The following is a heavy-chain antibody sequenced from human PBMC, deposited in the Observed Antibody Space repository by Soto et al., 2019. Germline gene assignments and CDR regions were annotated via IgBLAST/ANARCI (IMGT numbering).Heavy chain of an antibody. CDR3: AREFSRGSSWYNYYYGMDV. J-gene: IGHJ6*02. Sequence: GGSLRLSCAASGFTFSSYSMNWVRQAPGKGLEWVSSISSSSSYIYYADSVKGRFTISRDNAKNSLYLQMNSLRAEDTAVYYCAREFSRGSSWYNYYYGMDVWGQGTMVTVSS. CDR2: ISSSSSYI. D-gene: IGHD6-13*01. CDR1: GFTFSSYS. V-gene: IGHV3-21*01.